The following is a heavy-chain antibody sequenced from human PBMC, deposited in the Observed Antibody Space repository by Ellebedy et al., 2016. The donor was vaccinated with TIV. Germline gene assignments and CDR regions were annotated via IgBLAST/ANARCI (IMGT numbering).Heavy chain of an antibody. CDR2: IYYTGST. CDR1: GGSISRSSYY. Sequence: SETLSLTCTVSGGSISRSSYYWGWIRQSPQKGLEWIGSIYYTGSTFYHPSLKSRVTISVDTSKSQFSLRLTSVTAADTAVYYCARWFGELLYVRWFDPWGQGTLVTVSS. J-gene: IGHJ5*02. D-gene: IGHD3-10*01. CDR3: ARWFGELLYVRWFDP. V-gene: IGHV4-39*01.